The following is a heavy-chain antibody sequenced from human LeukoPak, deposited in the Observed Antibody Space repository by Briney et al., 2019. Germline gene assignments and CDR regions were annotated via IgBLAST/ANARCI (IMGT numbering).Heavy chain of an antibody. J-gene: IGHJ3*02. CDR3: ARENTEWGDAFDI. CDR1: GGSISSYY. Sequence: PSETLSLTCTVSGGSISSYYWSWIRQPPGKGLEWIGYIYYSGSTNYNPSLKSRVTISVDTSKNQFSLKLSSVTAADTAVYYCARENTEWGDAFDIWGQGTMVTVSS. D-gene: IGHD1-26*01. V-gene: IGHV4-59*01. CDR2: IYYSGST.